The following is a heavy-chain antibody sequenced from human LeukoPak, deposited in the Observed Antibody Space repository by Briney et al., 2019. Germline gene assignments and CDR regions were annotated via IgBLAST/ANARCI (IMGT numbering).Heavy chain of an antibody. CDR3: ARVPISPNYYDDY. D-gene: IGHD3-22*01. Sequence: PSQTLSLTCTVSGGSISSGGYYWSWIRQPPGKGLEWIGYISHSGSTSYNPSLKSRVTISVDTSKNQFSLKLSSVTAADTAVYYCARVPISPNYYDDYWGQGTLVTVSS. CDR1: GGSISSGGYY. CDR2: ISHSGST. V-gene: IGHV4-30-2*01. J-gene: IGHJ4*02.